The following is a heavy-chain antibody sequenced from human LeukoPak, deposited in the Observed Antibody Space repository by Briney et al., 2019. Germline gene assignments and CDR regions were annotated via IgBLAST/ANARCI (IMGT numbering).Heavy chain of an antibody. Sequence: SETLSLTCTVSGDSISSYYWNWIRQPPGKGLEWIGYTSNSGSTNNNPSLKSRPTISIDTSKNQFSLRLNSVTAADTAVYYCARAGSGYSFDYWGQGKLVTVSS. CDR3: ARAGSGYSFDY. J-gene: IGHJ4*02. CDR1: GDSISSYY. V-gene: IGHV4-59*01. CDR2: TSNSGST. D-gene: IGHD3-22*01.